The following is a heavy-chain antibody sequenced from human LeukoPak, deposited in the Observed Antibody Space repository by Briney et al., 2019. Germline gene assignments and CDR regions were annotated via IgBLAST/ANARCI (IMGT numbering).Heavy chain of an antibody. J-gene: IGHJ3*02. CDR3: ARGDRAAFDI. CDR2: ISYDGSNK. V-gene: IGHV3-30*04. Sequence: GGSLRLSCAASGFTFSSYAMLGVRQAPGKGLEWVAVISYDGSNKYYADSVKGRFTISRDNAKNSLYLQMNSLRGEDTAVYYCARGDRAAFDIWGQGTMVTVSS. CDR1: GFTFSSYA.